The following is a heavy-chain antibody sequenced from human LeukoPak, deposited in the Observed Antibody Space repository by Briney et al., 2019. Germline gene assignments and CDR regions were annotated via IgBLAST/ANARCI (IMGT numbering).Heavy chain of an antibody. D-gene: IGHD3-22*01. CDR1: GFDFSNVW. J-gene: IGHJ1*01. V-gene: IGHV3-74*01. Sequence: GGSLRLSCAASGFDFSNVWMHWVRQAPGKGLVWVSRIKSDGKTNYADSVKGRFTISRDNAKNTVSLQMNSLRAEDTGVYYCARAPSEIGGYYPEYFRHWGQGTLVTVSS. CDR3: ARAPSEIGGYYPEYFRH. CDR2: IKSDGKT.